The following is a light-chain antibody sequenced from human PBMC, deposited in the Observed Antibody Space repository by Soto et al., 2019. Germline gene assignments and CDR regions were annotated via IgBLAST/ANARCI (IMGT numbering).Light chain of an antibody. V-gene: IGKV1-5*01. J-gene: IGKJ1*01. Sequence: IHMTQAPSTLSASVGSKVAITCRVSQSITNRLAWYQLKPGKAAKVLIYDELNLDSGVPSTFSGSGYGKEFTLPIRRLQPDDFATYCCPNYGGMWNLGQGNKVDIK. CDR3: PNYGGMWN. CDR2: DEL. CDR1: QSITNR.